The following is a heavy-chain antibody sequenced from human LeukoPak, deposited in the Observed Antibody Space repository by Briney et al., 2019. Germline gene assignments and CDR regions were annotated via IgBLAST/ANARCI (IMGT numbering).Heavy chain of an antibody. J-gene: IGHJ4*02. CDR1: GFTFSSYW. CDR3: ARERQNKDFWSGGDF. CDR2: IKQDGSEK. D-gene: IGHD3-3*01. Sequence: GGSLRLSCAASGFTFSSYWMSWVRQAPGKGLEWVANIKQDGSEKYYVDSVKGRFTISRDNAKNSLYLQMNTLRPEDTAVYYCARERQNKDFWSGGDFWGQGTLVTVSS. V-gene: IGHV3-7*01.